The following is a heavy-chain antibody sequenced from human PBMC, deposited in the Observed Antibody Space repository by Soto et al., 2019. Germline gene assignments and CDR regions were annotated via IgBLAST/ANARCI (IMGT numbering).Heavy chain of an antibody. CDR3: AREGFGELLYAFDI. Sequence: ASVKVSCKASGGTFSSYAISWVRQAPGQGLEWMGGIIPILGIANYAQKFQGRVTITADKFTSTAYMELSSLRSEDTAVYYCAREGFGELLYAFDIWGQGTMVTVSS. CDR1: GGTFSSYA. V-gene: IGHV1-69*10. D-gene: IGHD3-10*01. CDR2: IIPILGIA. J-gene: IGHJ3*02.